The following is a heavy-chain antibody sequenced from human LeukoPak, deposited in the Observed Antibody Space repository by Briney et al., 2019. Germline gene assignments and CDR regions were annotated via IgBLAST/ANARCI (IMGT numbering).Heavy chain of an antibody. J-gene: IGHJ6*03. CDR2: ISYDGSNK. CDR1: GFTFSSYA. CDR3: ARDRGTPYIYYYYYMDV. V-gene: IGHV3-30*04. Sequence: GGSLRLSCAASGFTFSSYAMHWVRQAPGKGLEWVAVISYDGSNKYYADSVKGRFTISRDNSKNTLYLQMNSLRAEDTAVYYCARDRGTPYIYYYYYMDVWGKGTTVTVSS. D-gene: IGHD3-16*01.